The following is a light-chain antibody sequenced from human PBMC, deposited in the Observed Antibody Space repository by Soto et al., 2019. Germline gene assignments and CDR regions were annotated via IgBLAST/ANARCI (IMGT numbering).Light chain of an antibody. Sequence: EIVVTQSPGTLSLSPGERATLSCRASQSVSSSYLAWYQQKPGQAPRLLIYGASSRATGIPDRFSGSGSGTDFTLTISRLEPEDFAASSSQHYARSPRTFRPGTKV. CDR3: QHYARSPRT. J-gene: IGKJ1*01. V-gene: IGKV3-20*01. CDR2: GAS. CDR1: QSVSSSY.